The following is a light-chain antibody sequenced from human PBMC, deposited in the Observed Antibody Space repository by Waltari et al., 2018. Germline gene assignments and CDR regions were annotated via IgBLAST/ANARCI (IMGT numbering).Light chain of an antibody. CDR3: TSSLCTNNFL. J-gene: IGLJ1*01. V-gene: IGLV2-8*01. Sequence: QSALTPPPSATGSPGQSVTISCTGGRWDVGAYRYVSWYQQHPGRAPKVIMYDVPPRPSLVPDRFSGSKSGTTASLTISGLKVEDEADYYCTSSLCTNNFLFGSGTKVTV. CDR1: RWDVGAYRY. CDR2: DVP.